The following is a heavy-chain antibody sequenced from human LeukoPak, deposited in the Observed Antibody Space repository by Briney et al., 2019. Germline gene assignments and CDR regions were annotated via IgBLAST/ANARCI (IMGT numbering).Heavy chain of an antibody. CDR1: GFTFSSYW. CDR2: INSDGSST. CDR3: ARVSYYYGSGSYRPTAVYYFDY. J-gene: IGHJ4*02. Sequence: SGGSLRLSCAASGFTFSSYWMHWVRQAPGKGVVWVSRINSDGSSTSYADSVKGRFTISRDNAKNTLYLQMNSLRAEDTAVYYCARVSYYYGSGSYRPTAVYYFDYWGQGTLVTVSS. D-gene: IGHD3-10*01. V-gene: IGHV3-74*01.